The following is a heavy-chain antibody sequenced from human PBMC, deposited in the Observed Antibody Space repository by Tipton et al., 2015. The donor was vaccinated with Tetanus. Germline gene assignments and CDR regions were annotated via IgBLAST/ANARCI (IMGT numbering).Heavy chain of an antibody. CDR1: GGSMSNNY. CDR2: IFHSGST. D-gene: IGHD1-14*01. Sequence: TLSLTCTVSGGSMSNNYWSWIRQPPGKGLEWIANIFHSGSTNYSPSLKSRVAISMDTSKNQISLKLSSVTAADTAVYYCARGTGDYWGQGTLVTVSS. J-gene: IGHJ4*02. V-gene: IGHV4-59*01. CDR3: ARGTGDY.